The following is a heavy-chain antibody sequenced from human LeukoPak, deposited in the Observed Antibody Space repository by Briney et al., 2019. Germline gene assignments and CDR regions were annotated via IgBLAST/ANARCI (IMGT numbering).Heavy chain of an antibody. V-gene: IGHV3-49*04. CDR3: TRYCGGDCFDAFDI. D-gene: IGHD2-21*02. J-gene: IGHJ3*02. Sequence: PGGSLRLSCTASGFTFGDYAMSWVRQAPGKGLGWVGFISSKAYGGTTQYAASVKGRFTISRDDSKSIAYLQMNSLKTEDTAVYYCTRYCGGDCFDAFDIWGQGTMVTVSS. CDR1: GFTFGDYA. CDR2: ISSKAYGGTT.